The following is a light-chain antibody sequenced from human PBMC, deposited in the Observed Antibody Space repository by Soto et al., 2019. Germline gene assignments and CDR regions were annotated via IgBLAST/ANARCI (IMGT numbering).Light chain of an antibody. CDR1: ENIRTY. J-gene: IGKJ4*01. V-gene: IGKV1-39*01. Sequence: DIEMTQSPSSLSASVGDRVTLTCRASENIRTYLNWYQHKPGKAPNLLIYGASTLQSGVPSRFSGSGSGTDFTLTIRRMQTEDFAKYYCQQSSSTPQTFGGGTKVDIK. CDR2: GAS. CDR3: QQSSSTPQT.